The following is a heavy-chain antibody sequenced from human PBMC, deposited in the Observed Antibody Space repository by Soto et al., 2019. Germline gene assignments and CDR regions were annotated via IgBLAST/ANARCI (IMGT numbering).Heavy chain of an antibody. D-gene: IGHD3-9*01. CDR3: ARVGYDILTGEDHTD. J-gene: IGHJ4*02. Sequence: SETLSLTCAVYGGSFSGYYWSWIRQPPGKGLEWIGEINHSGSTNYNPSLKSRVTISVDTSKNQFSLKLSSVTAADTAVYYCARVGYDILTGEDHTDWGQGTLVTVSS. CDR1: GGSFSGYY. CDR2: INHSGST. V-gene: IGHV4-34*01.